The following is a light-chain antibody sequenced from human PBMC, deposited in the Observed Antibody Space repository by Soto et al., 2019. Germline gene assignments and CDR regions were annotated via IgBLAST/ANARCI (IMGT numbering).Light chain of an antibody. J-gene: IGKJ2*01. CDR1: QSVSSN. V-gene: IGKV3-15*01. CDR2: GAS. CDR3: QQYNKWPPYT. Sequence: EIVMTQSPATLSVSPGDRATLSCRASQSVSSNLAWYQQKPGQAPRLLIYGASSRATGIPARFSGSGSGTEFTRTISSLQSEDFAVSYCQQYNKWPPYTFGQGNKLEIK.